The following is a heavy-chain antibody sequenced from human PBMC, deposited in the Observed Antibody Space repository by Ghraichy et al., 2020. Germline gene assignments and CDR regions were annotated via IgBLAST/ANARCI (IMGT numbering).Heavy chain of an antibody. D-gene: IGHD3-3*01. J-gene: IGHJ5*02. CDR1: GFSFSEYY. Sequence: GGSLRLSCAASGFSFSEYYMSWIRQVPGKGLEWVSDISINSHTNYADSVKGRFTISRDNAKNSLYLQMNSLRAEDTAVYYCARDHLSEDHTFFGMVAWIDPWGQGTLVTVSS. CDR3: ARDHLSEDHTFFGMVAWIDP. CDR2: ISINSHT. V-gene: IGHV3-11*06.